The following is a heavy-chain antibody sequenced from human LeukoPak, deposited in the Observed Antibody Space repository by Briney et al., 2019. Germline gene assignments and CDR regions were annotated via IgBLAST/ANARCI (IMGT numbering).Heavy chain of an antibody. CDR2: IHWNGGST. CDR1: GLTFEVYG. D-gene: IGHD1-26*01. Sequence: GGSLRLFCAASGLTFEVYGMSWVPQAPGKGLEGVSSIHWNGGSTGYADSVKGRFTISRDNAKNSLYLQLNSLRAEDTALYHCARAPSGTYSSLNYYYMDVWGKGTTVTVSS. CDR3: ARAPSGTYSSLNYYYMDV. J-gene: IGHJ6*03. V-gene: IGHV3-20*01.